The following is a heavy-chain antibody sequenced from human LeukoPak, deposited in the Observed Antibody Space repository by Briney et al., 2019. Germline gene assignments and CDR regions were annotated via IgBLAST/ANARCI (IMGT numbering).Heavy chain of an antibody. CDR1: GFTFSSYS. CDR2: ISSSSSTI. D-gene: IGHD5-24*01. V-gene: IGHV3-48*01. J-gene: IGHJ4*02. CDR3: AKSGYNRFDY. Sequence: GGSLRLSCAASGFTFSSYSMNWARRAPGKGLEWVSYISSSSSTIYYADSVKGRFTISRDNSKNTLYLQMNSLRAEDTAVYYCAKSGYNRFDYWGQGTLVTVSS.